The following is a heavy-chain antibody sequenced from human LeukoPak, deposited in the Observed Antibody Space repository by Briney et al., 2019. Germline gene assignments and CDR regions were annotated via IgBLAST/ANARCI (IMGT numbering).Heavy chain of an antibody. Sequence: SETLSLTCTVSGGSISTSSYHWGWIRQPPGKGLEWIGNIYYSGSTYYNPSLKSRITISVDTSKNQFSLKLSSVTAADTAVYYCASLGRYCSGGNCIIDYWGQGTLVTVSS. D-gene: IGHD2-15*01. J-gene: IGHJ4*02. CDR2: IYYSGST. CDR1: GGSISTSSYH. CDR3: ASLGRYCSGGNCIIDY. V-gene: IGHV4-39*01.